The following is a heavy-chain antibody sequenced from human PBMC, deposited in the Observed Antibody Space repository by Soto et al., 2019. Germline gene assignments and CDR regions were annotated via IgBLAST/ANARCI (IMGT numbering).Heavy chain of an antibody. Sequence: GGSLRLSCAASGFTFSSHGMHRVRQAPGKGLEWVAVIWYDGSNKYYGESVKGRFIISRDNSKNTVDLQMNSLRAEDTAIDYCARWGPDKVLDYWGQGTLVTVSS. V-gene: IGHV3-33*01. CDR2: IWYDGSNK. CDR1: GFTFSSHG. J-gene: IGHJ4*02. CDR3: ARWGPDKVLDY. D-gene: IGHD3-16*01.